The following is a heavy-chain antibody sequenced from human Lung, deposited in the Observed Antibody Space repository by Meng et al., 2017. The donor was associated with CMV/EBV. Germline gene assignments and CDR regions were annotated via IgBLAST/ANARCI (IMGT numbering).Heavy chain of an antibody. Sequence: SXNISXAASGFTFSGYNMHWVHQAPGKGLEWVSSISTSATYIYYADSVKGRFTISRVNAKNSLFLQMNSLRAEDTAVYYCAGHYDILTGLSAWGPGTLVTVSS. J-gene: IGHJ5*01. CDR2: ISTSATYI. V-gene: IGHV3-21*06. CDR1: GFTFSGYN. CDR3: AGHYDILTGLSA. D-gene: IGHD3-9*01.